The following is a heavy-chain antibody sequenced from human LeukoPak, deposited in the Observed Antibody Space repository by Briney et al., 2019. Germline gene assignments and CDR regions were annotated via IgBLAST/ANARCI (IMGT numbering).Heavy chain of an antibody. D-gene: IGHD7-27*01. V-gene: IGHV6-1*01. J-gene: IGHJ4*02. CDR2: TYYRSRSYN. CDR1: GDSVSSNSAA. Sequence: SQTLSLTCAISGDSVSSNSAAWNWIRQSPSRGLEWLGRTYYRSRSYNDYAVSVKSRITINPDTSMNQFSLQLHSVSPEDTAVYYCARDPVTGDRFDYWGQGTLVTVSS. CDR3: ARDPVTGDRFDY.